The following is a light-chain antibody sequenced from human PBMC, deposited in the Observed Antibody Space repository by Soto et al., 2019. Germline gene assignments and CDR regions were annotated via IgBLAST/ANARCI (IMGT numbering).Light chain of an antibody. J-gene: IGLJ2*01. V-gene: IGLV2-14*01. CDR3: SSYTSSITYLV. Sequence: QSALTQPASVSGSPGQSITISCTGTSSDVGGYNYVSWYQQHPGKAPKLMIYDVSNRPPGVSNRFSGSKSGNTASLTISGLQAEDEADYYGSSYTSSITYLVFGGGTKLTVL. CDR2: DVS. CDR1: SSDVGGYNY.